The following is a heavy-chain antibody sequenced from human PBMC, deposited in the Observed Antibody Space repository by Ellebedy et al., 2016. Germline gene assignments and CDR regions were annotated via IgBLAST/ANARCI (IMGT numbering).Heavy chain of an antibody. CDR3: AKDAPNYGDYDGGY. J-gene: IGHJ4*02. CDR2: ISYDGSNK. CDR1: GFTFSSYA. D-gene: IGHD4-17*01. Sequence: GESLKISXAASGFTFSSYAMSWVRQAPGKGLEWVAVISYDGSNKYYADSVKGRFTISRDNAKNSLYLQMNSLRAEDTALYYCAKDAPNYGDYDGGYWGQGTLVTVSS. V-gene: IGHV3-30-3*01.